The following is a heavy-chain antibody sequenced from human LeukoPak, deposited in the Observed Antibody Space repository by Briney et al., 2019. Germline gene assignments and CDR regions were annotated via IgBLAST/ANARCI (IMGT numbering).Heavy chain of an antibody. D-gene: IGHD2-15*01. CDR3: ATACGGSCYPYGMDV. V-gene: IGHV1-24*01. CDR1: GYTLTELS. J-gene: IGHJ6*02. CDR2: FDPEDGET. Sequence: ASVTVSCKVSGYTLTELSMHWVRQAPGKGLEWMGGFDPEDGETIYAQKFQGRVTMTEDTSTDTAYMELSGLRSEDTAVYYCATACGGSCYPYGMDVWGQGTTVTVSS.